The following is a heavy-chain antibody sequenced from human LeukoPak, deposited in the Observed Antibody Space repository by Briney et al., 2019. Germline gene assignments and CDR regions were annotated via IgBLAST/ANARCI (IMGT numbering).Heavy chain of an antibody. D-gene: IGHD4-17*01. Sequence: ASVKVSCKASGYTFTGYYMHWVRQAPGQGLEWMGRINPNSGGTNYAQKFQGRVTMTRDTSISPAYMELSRLRSDDTAVYYCAMNLDYGDYSLDYWGQGTLVTVSS. CDR1: GYTFTGYY. V-gene: IGHV1-2*06. CDR3: AMNLDYGDYSLDY. J-gene: IGHJ4*02. CDR2: INPNSGGT.